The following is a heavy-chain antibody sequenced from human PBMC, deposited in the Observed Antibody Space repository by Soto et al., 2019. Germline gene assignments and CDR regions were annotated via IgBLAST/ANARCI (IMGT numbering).Heavy chain of an antibody. Sequence: QVQLQESGPGLVKPSETLSLTCTVSGGSISNFYWTWIRQPPGKGLEWIGNVHYSGNTNYSPSLKSRVTPDVDTAKNRLSLNLGSVTAAGTAVYYCARHKDAGSDRGGMDVWGQGTTVIVSS. CDR1: GGSISNFY. CDR3: ARHKDAGSDRGGMDV. D-gene: IGHD6-25*01. V-gene: IGHV4-59*08. J-gene: IGHJ6*02. CDR2: VHYSGNT.